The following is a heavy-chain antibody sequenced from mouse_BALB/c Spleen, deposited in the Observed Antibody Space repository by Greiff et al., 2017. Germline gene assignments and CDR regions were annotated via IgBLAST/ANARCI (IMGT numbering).Heavy chain of an antibody. CDR2: IDPENGDT. CDR3: RIYYYGSSPLDY. J-gene: IGHJ2*01. V-gene: IGHV14-4*02. Sequence: VQLKESGAELVRSGASVKLSCTASGFNIKDYYMHWVKQRPEQGLEWIGWIDPENGDTEYAPKFQGKATMTADTSSNTAYLQLSSLTSEDTAVYYCRIYYYGSSPLDYWGQGTTLTVSS. D-gene: IGHD1-1*01. CDR1: GFNIKDYY.